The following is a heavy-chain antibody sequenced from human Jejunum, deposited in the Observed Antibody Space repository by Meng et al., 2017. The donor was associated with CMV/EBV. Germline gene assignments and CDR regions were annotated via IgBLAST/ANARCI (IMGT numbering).Heavy chain of an antibody. Sequence: QVQLVQSGAEVKKPGASGKVSCKASGYIFNNYGVSWVRQAPGQGPEWMGWISAYNGNTNYAQNFQGRFTMTTDTSTSTAYMELRSLRSDDTAVYYCARVEVGITSGDYWGQGTLVTVSS. CDR2: ISAYNGNT. J-gene: IGHJ4*02. CDR3: ARVEVGITSGDY. CDR1: GYIFNNYG. V-gene: IGHV1-18*01. D-gene: IGHD1-26*01.